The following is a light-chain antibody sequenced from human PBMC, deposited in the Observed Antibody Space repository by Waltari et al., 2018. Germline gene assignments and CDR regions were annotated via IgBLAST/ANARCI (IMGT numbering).Light chain of an antibody. CDR2: WVS. J-gene: IGKJ5*01. CDR1: QSVFYSSNNKNY. CDR3: KQYYRTPIT. V-gene: IGKV4-1*01. Sequence: IVMTQYPQPLALSLLGRATINCNWSQSVFYSSNNKNYLAWYQQKPGQSPRLLIYWVSNRESGVPDRFSGSGSGTDFTLTISSLEAEDVAVYYCKQYYRTPITFGQGTQLEIK.